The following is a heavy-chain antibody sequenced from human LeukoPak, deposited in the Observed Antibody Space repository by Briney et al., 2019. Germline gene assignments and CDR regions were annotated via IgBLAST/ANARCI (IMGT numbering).Heavy chain of an antibody. V-gene: IGHV4-39*07. CDR3: ARRSTNGPPYYLEY. CDR1: GGSISSSSYY. J-gene: IGHJ4*02. D-gene: IGHD1/OR15-1a*01. Sequence: PSETLSLTCTVSGGSISSSSYYWGWIRQPPGKGLEWIGSIYYSGSTNYNPSLKSRVTISVDTSKNQFSLKLSSVTAADTAVYYCARRSTNGPPYYLEYWGQGTLVTVSS. CDR2: IYYSGST.